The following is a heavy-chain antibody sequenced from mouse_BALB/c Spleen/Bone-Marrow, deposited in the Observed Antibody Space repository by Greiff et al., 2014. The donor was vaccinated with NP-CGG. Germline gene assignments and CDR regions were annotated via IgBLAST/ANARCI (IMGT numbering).Heavy chain of an antibody. Sequence: VQLQQSGPDLVKPSQSLSLTCTVTGYSITSGYSWHWIRQFPGNKLEWMGYIHCSGSTNYNPSLESRISITRDTSENQFFLQLNSVTTEDTATYYCARREGNHAAWFAYWGQGTLVTVSA. CDR1: GYSITSGYS. CDR3: ARREGNHAAWFAY. J-gene: IGHJ3*01. D-gene: IGHD2-1*01. V-gene: IGHV3-1*02. CDR2: IHCSGST.